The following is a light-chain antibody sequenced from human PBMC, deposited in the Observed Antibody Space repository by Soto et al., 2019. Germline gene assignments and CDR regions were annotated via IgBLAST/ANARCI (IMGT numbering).Light chain of an antibody. V-gene: IGKV3-11*01. Sequence: EIVLTQSPATLSLSPGERATLSCRASQSVTVYVAWYQQRPGQAPRLLIYDSSNRAPGIPARFSGSGSGTDFTLPINSLEPDDFAIYYCQQRSNWPWTTFGQGTRVEIK. CDR1: QSVTVY. CDR3: QQRSNWPWTT. J-gene: IGKJ1*01. CDR2: DSS.